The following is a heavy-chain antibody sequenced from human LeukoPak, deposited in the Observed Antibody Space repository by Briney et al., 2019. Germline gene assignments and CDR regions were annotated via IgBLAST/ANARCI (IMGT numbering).Heavy chain of an antibody. D-gene: IGHD6-13*01. CDR1: GFTFSSYT. J-gene: IGHJ5*02. Sequence: PGGSLRLSCAASGFTFSSYTMNWVRQAPGKGLEWVSSISSSSSYIYYADSVKRRFTISRDNVKNSLYLQMISLRAEDTAVYYCARGGYSSSWYPPPWFDPWGQGTLVTVSS. CDR2: ISSSSSYI. V-gene: IGHV3-21*01. CDR3: ARGGYSSSWYPPPWFDP.